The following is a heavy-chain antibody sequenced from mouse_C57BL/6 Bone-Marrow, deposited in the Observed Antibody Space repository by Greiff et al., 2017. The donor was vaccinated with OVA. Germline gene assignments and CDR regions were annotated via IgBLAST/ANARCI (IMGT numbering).Heavy chain of an antibody. D-gene: IGHD4-1*01. CDR3: VRAGTGTVYYAMDY. V-gene: IGHV10-3*01. J-gene: IGHJ4*01. Sequence: DVKLVESGGGLVQPKGSLKLSCAASGFTFNTYAMHWVRQAPGKGLEWVARIRSKSSNYATYYADSVKDRFTISRDDSQSMLYLQMNNLKTEDTAMYYCVRAGTGTVYYAMDYWGQGTSVTVSS. CDR1: GFTFNTYA. CDR2: IRSKSSNYAT.